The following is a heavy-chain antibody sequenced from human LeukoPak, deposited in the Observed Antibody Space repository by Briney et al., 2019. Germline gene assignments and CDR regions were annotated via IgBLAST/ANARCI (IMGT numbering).Heavy chain of an antibody. Sequence: ASVKVSCKASGYSFTGYYMHWVRQAPGQGLAWMGLINPRGTSTIYAEKFQGRIIMTRDMSTTTDYMELSSLKSDDTAVYYCARDNSIHERGWWFDPWGQGTLVTVSS. V-gene: IGHV1-46*01. CDR1: GYSFTGYY. CDR3: ARDNSIHERGWWFDP. D-gene: IGHD4-23*01. J-gene: IGHJ5*02. CDR2: INPRGTST.